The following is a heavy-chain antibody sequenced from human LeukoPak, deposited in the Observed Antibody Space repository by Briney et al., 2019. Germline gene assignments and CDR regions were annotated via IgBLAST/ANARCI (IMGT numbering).Heavy chain of an antibody. CDR1: GFTVSSNY. J-gene: IGHJ4*02. CDR3: ARDGMVKDFDY. CDR2: IYSGGST. V-gene: IGHV3-53*01. D-gene: IGHD2-15*01. Sequence: GGSLRLSCAASGFTVSSNYMSWVRQAPGKGLEWVSVIYSGGSTYYADSVKGRFTISRDNAKNSLYLQMNSLRAEDTAVYYCARDGMVKDFDYWGQGTLVTVSS.